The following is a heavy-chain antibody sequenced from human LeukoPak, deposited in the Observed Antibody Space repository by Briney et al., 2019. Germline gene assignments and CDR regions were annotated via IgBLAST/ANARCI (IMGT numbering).Heavy chain of an antibody. CDR1: GGSISSSNW. Sequence: SETLSLTCAVSGGSISSSNWWSWVRQPPGKGLEWIGEIYHSGSTNYNPSLKRRVTISVDKSENQFSLKLSSVTAADTAVYYCARSRAGITMVRGDAFDIWGQGTMVTVSS. CDR2: IYHSGST. V-gene: IGHV4-4*02. D-gene: IGHD3-10*01. J-gene: IGHJ3*02. CDR3: ARSRAGITMVRGDAFDI.